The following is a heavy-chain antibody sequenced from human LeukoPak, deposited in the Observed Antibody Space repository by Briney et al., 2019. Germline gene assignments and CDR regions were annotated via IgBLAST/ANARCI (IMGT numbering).Heavy chain of an antibody. V-gene: IGHV5-51*01. Sequence: GESLKISCKGSGYSFTSYWIGWVRQMSGKGLDWMGTIYPGDSDTRYSPSFQGQVTISADKSISTAYLQWSSLKASDTAMYYCARPGQLGEYTPYYFDYWGQGVLVTVSS. CDR3: ARPGQLGEYTPYYFDY. CDR2: IYPGDSDT. J-gene: IGHJ4*02. D-gene: IGHD3-16*01. CDR1: GYSFTSYW.